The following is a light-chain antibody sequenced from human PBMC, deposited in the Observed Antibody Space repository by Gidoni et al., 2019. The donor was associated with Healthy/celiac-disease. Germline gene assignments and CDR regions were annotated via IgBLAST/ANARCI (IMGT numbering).Light chain of an antibody. Sequence: EIALTQSPGTLSLSPGERATLACRASQSVSSSYLAWYQQTPGQAPRLLIYGASSRATGIPDRFSGSGSGTDFTLTISRLEPEDFAVYYCQQYGSSLTWTFGQGTKVEIK. CDR3: QQYGSSLTWT. V-gene: IGKV3-20*01. J-gene: IGKJ1*01. CDR1: QSVSSSY. CDR2: GAS.